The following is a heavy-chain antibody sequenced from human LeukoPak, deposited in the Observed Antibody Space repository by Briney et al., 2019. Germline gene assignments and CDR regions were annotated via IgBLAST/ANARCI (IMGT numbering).Heavy chain of an antibody. CDR1: GGSIISSSYY. CDR2: IYYTGST. J-gene: IGHJ4*02. D-gene: IGHD1-26*01. V-gene: IGHV4-39*07. CDR3: ARDQGKWEHYFDY. Sequence: ASETLSLTCTVSGGSIISSSYYWGWIRQPPGKGLEWIGSIYYTGSTYYNPSLKSRVTISVDTSKNQFSLKLSSVTAADTAVYYCARDQGKWEHYFDYWGQGTLVTVSS.